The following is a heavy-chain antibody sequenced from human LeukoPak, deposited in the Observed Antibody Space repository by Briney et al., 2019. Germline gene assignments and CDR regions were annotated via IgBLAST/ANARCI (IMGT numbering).Heavy chain of an antibody. CDR2: INHSGST. J-gene: IGHJ4*02. CDR3: ATRLRIAVAGPLNY. D-gene: IGHD6-19*01. Sequence: SETLSLTCAVYGGSFSGYYWSWIRQPPGKGLERIGEINHSGSTNYNPSLKSRVTISVDTSKNQFSLKLSSVTAADTAVYYCATRLRIAVAGPLNYWGQGTLVTVSS. CDR1: GGSFSGYY. V-gene: IGHV4-34*01.